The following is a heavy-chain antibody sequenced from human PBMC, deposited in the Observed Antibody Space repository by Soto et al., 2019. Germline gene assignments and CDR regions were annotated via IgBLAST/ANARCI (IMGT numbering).Heavy chain of an antibody. V-gene: IGHV1-69*01. CDR2: IIPIYGTA. CDR1: GGTFSSFT. D-gene: IGHD1-26*01. J-gene: IGHJ6*02. Sequence: QVQLVQSGAEVKKPGSSVKVSCKASGGTFSSFTISWVRQAPGQGLEWMGGIIPIYGTANYAQKVQGRVTITADASTRTAYMELSSLRSEDTAVYYCAKDRRAEWESYYYYAMDVWGQGTTVTVSS. CDR3: AKDRRAEWESYYYYAMDV.